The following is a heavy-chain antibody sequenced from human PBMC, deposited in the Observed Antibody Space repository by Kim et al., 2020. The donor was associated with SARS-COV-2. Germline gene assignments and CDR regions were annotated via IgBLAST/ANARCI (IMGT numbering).Heavy chain of an antibody. CDR3: ARDSGVVVAASNYWYFDL. D-gene: IGHD2-15*01. Sequence: ASVKVSCKASGYTFTSYAMHWVRQAPGQRLEWMGWINAGNGNTKYSQKFQGRVTITRDTSASTAYMELSSLRSEDTAVYYCARDSGVVVAASNYWYFDLWGRGTLVTVSS. V-gene: IGHV1-3*01. CDR2: INAGNGNT. J-gene: IGHJ2*01. CDR1: GYTFTSYA.